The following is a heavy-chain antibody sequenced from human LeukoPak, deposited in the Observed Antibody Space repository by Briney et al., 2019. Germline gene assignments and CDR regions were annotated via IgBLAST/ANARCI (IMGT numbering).Heavy chain of an antibody. CDR2: ISSSSSTI. CDR1: GFIFSTYS. D-gene: IGHD3-9*01. J-gene: IGHJ6*03. CDR3: AKGGGFDWLNYYYMDV. Sequence: GGSLRLSCAASGFIFSTYSMTWVRQAPGKGLEWLSYISSSSSTIYSADSVKGRFTISRDISKNTLYLQMSSLRAEDTAVYYCAKGGGFDWLNYYYMDVWGKGTTVIISS. V-gene: IGHV3-48*01.